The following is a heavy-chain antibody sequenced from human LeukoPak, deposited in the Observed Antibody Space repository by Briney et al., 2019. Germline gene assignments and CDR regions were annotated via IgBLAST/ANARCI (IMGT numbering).Heavy chain of an antibody. CDR2: MNPNSGNT. Sequence: ASVKVSCKASGYTFTSYDINWVRQATGRGLEWMGWMNPNSGNTGYAQKFQGRVTMTRNTSISTAYMELSSLRSEDTAVYYCARGQSYTHFYSSEGVDYWGQGTLVTVSS. CDR3: ARGQSYTHFYSSEGVDY. CDR1: GYTFTSYD. V-gene: IGHV1-8*01. D-gene: IGHD6-25*01. J-gene: IGHJ4*02.